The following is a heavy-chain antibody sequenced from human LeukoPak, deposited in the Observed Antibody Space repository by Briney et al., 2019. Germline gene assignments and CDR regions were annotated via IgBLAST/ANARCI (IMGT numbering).Heavy chain of an antibody. J-gene: IGHJ4*02. CDR2: INANSGGT. CDR3: ARVGVEATATFDY. CDR1: GYTFIGYY. Sequence: ASVTVSCTASGYTFIGYYIHWVRQAPGQGLEWMGWINANSGGTNYAQKFQGRVTMTRDTSISTAYMELSSLRSDDTAVYFCARVGVEATATFDYWGQGTLVTVSS. D-gene: IGHD1-26*01. V-gene: IGHV1-2*02.